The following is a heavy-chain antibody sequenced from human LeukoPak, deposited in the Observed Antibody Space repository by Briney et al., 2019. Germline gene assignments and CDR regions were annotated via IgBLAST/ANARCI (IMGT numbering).Heavy chain of an antibody. Sequence: PGGSLRLSCAASGFTFSSYAMSWVRQAPGKGLEWVSDISGSGGSTYYADSVKGRFTISRDNSKNTLYLQMNSLRAEDTAVYYCARGSRFGVVGRDAFDIWGQGTMVTVSS. D-gene: IGHD3-3*01. CDR3: ARGSRFGVVGRDAFDI. J-gene: IGHJ3*02. CDR2: ISGSGGST. CDR1: GFTFSSYA. V-gene: IGHV3-23*01.